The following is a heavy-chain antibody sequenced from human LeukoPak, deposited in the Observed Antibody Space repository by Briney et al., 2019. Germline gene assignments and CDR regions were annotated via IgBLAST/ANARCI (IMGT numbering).Heavy chain of an antibody. CDR1: GGSISSNNW. CDR3: ARGPAVNSGNYYVGDY. D-gene: IGHD1-26*01. V-gene: IGHV4-4*02. Sequence: PSGTLSLTCAVSGGSISSNNWWSWVRQPPGKGLGWIGEIYHSGNNNYNPSLKSRVTISVDTSKNQFSLKLSSVTAADTAVYYCARGPAVNSGNYYVGDYWGQGTLVTVSS. CDR2: IYHSGNN. J-gene: IGHJ4*02.